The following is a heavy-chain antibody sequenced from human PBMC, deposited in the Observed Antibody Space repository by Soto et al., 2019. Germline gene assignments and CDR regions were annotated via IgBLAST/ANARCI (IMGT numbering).Heavy chain of an antibody. V-gene: IGHV3-11*01. Sequence: QVQLVESGGGLVKPGGSLRLSCAASGFTFSDYYMTWIRQAPGKGLEWVSYISSSGGLIYYADSVKGRFTISRENARKSXXLQMRSLRAEDSAVYYCASDRHDVWSGSDHYGLYFWGRGSTVAVCS. CDR2: ISSSGGLI. CDR3: ASDRHDVWSGSDHYGLYF. J-gene: IGHJ6*02. D-gene: IGHD3-3*01. CDR1: GFTFSDYY.